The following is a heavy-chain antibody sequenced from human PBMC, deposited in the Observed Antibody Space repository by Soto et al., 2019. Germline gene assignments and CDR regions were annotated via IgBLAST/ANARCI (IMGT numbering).Heavy chain of an antibody. J-gene: IGHJ4*02. CDR3: ARTLPNRQLFDS. Sequence: SETLSLTCTVSGGFISSYYWSSIRQSPDKGLEWIGYIYNSGRYNYNPSLESRLTISIDTSKNQFSLRLASVTAADTAVYYCARTLPNRQLFDSWSQGTLVTVSS. V-gene: IGHV4-59*01. D-gene: IGHD1-1*01. CDR2: IYNSGRY. CDR1: GGFISSYY.